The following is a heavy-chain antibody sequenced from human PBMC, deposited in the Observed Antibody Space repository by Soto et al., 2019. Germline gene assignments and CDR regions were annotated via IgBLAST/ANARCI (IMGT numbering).Heavy chain of an antibody. Sequence: QVQLVQSGAEVKNPGASVKVSCTASGYAFSNYYIHWVRQAPGQGLEWVGIFSPTSGSASYAQKFQGRVTMTRDTSTTTVDMEVSGLRSDDTAVYYCARATMDRGVMGPFDYYYGMDVWGQCTAVTVSS. J-gene: IGHJ6*02. D-gene: IGHD3-10*01. CDR2: FSPTSGSA. CDR3: ARATMDRGVMGPFDYYYGMDV. V-gene: IGHV1-46*01. CDR1: GYAFSNYY.